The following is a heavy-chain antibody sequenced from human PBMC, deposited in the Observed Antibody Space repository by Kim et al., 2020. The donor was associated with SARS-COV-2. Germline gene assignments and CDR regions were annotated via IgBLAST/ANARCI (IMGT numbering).Heavy chain of an antibody. D-gene: IGHD3-16*01. J-gene: IGHJ3*02. CDR3: ARCLSSLGNDAFDI. V-gene: IGHV3-23*01. Sequence: ADSVKGRYNISRDNSRNTLSLQLNSLSAEDTAIYYCARCLSSLGNDAFDIWGLGTIVTVPS.